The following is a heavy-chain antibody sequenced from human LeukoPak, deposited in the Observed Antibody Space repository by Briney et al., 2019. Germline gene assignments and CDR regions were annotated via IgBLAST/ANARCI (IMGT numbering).Heavy chain of an antibody. CDR3: ARVVDILTGHDTALDY. CDR2: INPNTGGT. J-gene: IGHJ4*02. Sequence: EASVKVSCKASGYTFSGYYIHWVRQAPGQGLEWMGWINPNTGGTNFAQNFQGRVTMTTVTSISTAYMELSRLRSDDTAAYYCARVVDILTGHDTALDYWGQGTLVTVSS. D-gene: IGHD3-9*01. V-gene: IGHV1-2*02. CDR1: GYTFSGYY.